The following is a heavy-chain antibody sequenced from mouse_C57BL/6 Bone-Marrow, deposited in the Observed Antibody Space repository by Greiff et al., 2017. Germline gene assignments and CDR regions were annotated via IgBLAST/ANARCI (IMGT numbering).Heavy chain of an antibody. CDR2: ISDGGSYT. D-gene: IGHD1-1*01. CDR3: ARGGYYYGSWFAY. J-gene: IGHJ3*01. CDR1: GFTFSSYA. V-gene: IGHV5-4*03. Sequence: DVMLVESGGGLVKPGGSLKLSCAASGFTFSSYAMSWVRQTPEKRLEWVATISDGGSYTYYPDNVKGRFSISRDHAKNNLYLQMSHLKSEDTAMYYCARGGYYYGSWFAYWGQGTLVTVSA.